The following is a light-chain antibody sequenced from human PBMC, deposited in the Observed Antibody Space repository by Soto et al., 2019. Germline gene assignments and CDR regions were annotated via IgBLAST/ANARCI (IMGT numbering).Light chain of an antibody. Sequence: GVSQSACTLSLSTGERATLSCRASQSVSSSYLAWYQQKPGQAPRLLIYSASSRATGVPDRFSGSGSGTDFTLTISRLEPEDFAVYYCQHYGNSPQTFAQGTKVDIK. V-gene: IGKV3-20*01. CDR1: QSVSSSY. CDR3: QHYGNSPQT. CDR2: SAS. J-gene: IGKJ1*01.